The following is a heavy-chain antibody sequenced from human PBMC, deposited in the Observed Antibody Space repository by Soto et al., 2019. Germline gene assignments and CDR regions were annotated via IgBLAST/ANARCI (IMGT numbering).Heavy chain of an antibody. CDR2: VNSAGSTI. CDR1: GFTFSDYW. Sequence: GGSLRLSCATSGFTFSDYWMHWVRQGPGKGPEWLSRVNSAGSTIDYADSVKGRVTISRDNAKNTVYLQMNSLRVEETAVYYCARDREGDGHYKFDVWGQGAMVTVSS. CDR3: ARDREGDGHYKFDV. J-gene: IGHJ6*02. V-gene: IGHV3-74*01. D-gene: IGHD2-21*01.